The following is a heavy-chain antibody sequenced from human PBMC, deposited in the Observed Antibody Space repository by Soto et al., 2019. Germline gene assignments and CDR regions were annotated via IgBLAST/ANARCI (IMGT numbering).Heavy chain of an antibody. CDR3: ARRAVAGTPPFDS. V-gene: IGHV1-24*01. CDR2: FDPEGGEA. D-gene: IGHD6-19*01. CDR1: GHTLTEFS. Sequence: ASVKVSCKISGHTLTEFSIHWVRQAPVEGLEWMGGFDPEGGEAIYAQKLQGRVTMTTDTSTSTAYMELRSLRSDDTAVYYCARRAVAGTPPFDSGGQETLVTVPS. J-gene: IGHJ4*02.